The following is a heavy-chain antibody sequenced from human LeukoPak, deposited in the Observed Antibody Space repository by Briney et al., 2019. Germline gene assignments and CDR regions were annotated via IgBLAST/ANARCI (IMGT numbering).Heavy chain of an antibody. CDR3: AVMYCSSTSCYWFDP. Sequence: PSETLSLTCTVSGGSISSSRYSWGWIRQPPGKGLEWIGSIYYSGSTYYNPSLKSRVTISVDTSKNQFSLKLSSVTAADTAVYYCAVMYCSSTSCYWFDPWGQGTLVTVSS. J-gene: IGHJ5*02. CDR2: IYYSGST. CDR1: GGSISSSRYS. V-gene: IGHV4-39*01. D-gene: IGHD2-2*01.